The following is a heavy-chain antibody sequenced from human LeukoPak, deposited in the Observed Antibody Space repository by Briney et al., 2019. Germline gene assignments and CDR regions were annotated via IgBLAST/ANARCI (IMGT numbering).Heavy chain of an antibody. V-gene: IGHV6-1*01. CDR1: GDSVSSNGAA. D-gene: IGHD3-22*01. Sequence: SQTLSLTCAISGDSVSSNGAAWNWIRQSPSRGLEWLGRTYYRSKWYNDYAVSVKSRITINPDTSKNQFSLQLNSVTPEDTAVYYCARGGYYDSSGNFDYWGQGTLVTVSS. CDR2: TYYRSKWYN. J-gene: IGHJ4*02. CDR3: ARGGYYDSSGNFDY.